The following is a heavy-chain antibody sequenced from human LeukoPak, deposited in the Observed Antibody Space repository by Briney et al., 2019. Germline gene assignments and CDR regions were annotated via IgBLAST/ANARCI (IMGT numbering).Heavy chain of an antibody. J-gene: IGHJ4*02. CDR1: GFTFSTYS. CDR3: ARVNMVGATHFDY. D-gene: IGHD1-26*01. CDR2: ISSSGTTI. Sequence: SGGSLRLSCAASGFTFSTYSMIWVRQAPGKGLEWVSYISSSGTTIYYADSVKGRFTISRDNAKHSLYLQMNSLRDDDTAVYYCARVNMVGATHFDYWGQGTLVTVPS. V-gene: IGHV3-48*02.